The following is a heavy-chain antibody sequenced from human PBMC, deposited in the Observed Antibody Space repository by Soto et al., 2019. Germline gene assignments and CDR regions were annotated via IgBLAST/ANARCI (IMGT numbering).Heavy chain of an antibody. Sequence: QGQLLQSGSEVRKPGSSVKVSCKASGGTHNNYAFTWVRQARGQGLEWVGGIIPIFATVGYAQRFEGIVTIRADKSTSTAYMELTNLSFDDTAVYYGTIWWEAVRYQSYVLDVCGQATAIPVSS. J-gene: IGHJ6*02. CDR1: GGTHNNYA. V-gene: IGHV1-69*06. CDR2: IIPIFATV. D-gene: IGHD1-26*01. CDR3: TIWWEAVRYQSYVLDV.